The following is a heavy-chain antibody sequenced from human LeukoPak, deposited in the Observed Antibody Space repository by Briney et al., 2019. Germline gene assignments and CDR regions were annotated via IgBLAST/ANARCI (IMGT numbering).Heavy chain of an antibody. CDR2: IGTAGDT. Sequence: GGSLRLSCAASGFTFSSYDMHWVRQATGKGLEWVSGIGTAGDTYFAGSVKGRFTISRENAKNSLYLQMNSLRAGDTAVYYCARWGRGYSYGSFDYWGQGTLVTVSS. V-gene: IGHV3-13*04. D-gene: IGHD5-18*01. J-gene: IGHJ4*02. CDR1: GFTFSSYD. CDR3: ARWGRGYSYGSFDY.